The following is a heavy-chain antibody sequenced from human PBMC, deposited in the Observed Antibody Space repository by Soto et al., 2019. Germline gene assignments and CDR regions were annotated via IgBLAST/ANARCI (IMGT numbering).Heavy chain of an antibody. CDR3: ARLTGYSSSYYYYYYGMDV. CDR1: GGSISSSNW. D-gene: IGHD6-6*01. J-gene: IGHJ6*02. CDR2: IYHSGST. Sequence: SETLSLTCAVSGGSISSSNWWSWVRQPPGKGLEWIGEIYHSGSTNYNPSLKSRVTISVDKSKNQFSLKLSSVTAADTAVYCCARLTGYSSSYYYYYYGMDVWGQGNTVTVSS. V-gene: IGHV4-4*01.